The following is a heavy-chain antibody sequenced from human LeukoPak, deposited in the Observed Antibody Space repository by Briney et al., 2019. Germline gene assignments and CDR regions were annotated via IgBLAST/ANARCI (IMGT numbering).Heavy chain of an antibody. CDR2: AYWNGVST. Sequence: PGGSLRLSCAASGFTFDGYGMSWVRQAPGKGLEWVSGAYWNGVSTGYADSVEGRFTISRDNAKNSLYLQMNSLSAEDTALYYCARNSRDAFDIWGQGTMVTVSS. CDR3: ARNSRDAFDI. J-gene: IGHJ3*02. CDR1: GFTFDGYG. V-gene: IGHV3-20*04.